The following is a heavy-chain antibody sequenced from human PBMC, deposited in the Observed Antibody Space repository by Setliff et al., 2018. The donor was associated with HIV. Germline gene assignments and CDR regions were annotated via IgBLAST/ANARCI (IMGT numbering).Heavy chain of an antibody. CDR1: GGPLTDHY. CDR2: IHQSGST. J-gene: IGHJ4*02. D-gene: IGHD3-3*01. Sequence: SETLSLTCAVHGGPLTDHYWNWIRQSPGKGLGWIGSIHQSGSTYYNSSLKSRVTISVDTSKSQFSLKLNSVTAADTAVYYCARDQSDWFYWGQGTLVTVSS. CDR3: ARDQSDWFY. V-gene: IGHV4-34*01.